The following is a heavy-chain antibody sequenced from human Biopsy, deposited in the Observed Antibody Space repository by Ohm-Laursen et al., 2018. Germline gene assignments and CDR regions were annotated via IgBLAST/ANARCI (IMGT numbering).Heavy chain of an antibody. D-gene: IGHD3-16*01. CDR2: INSDASYI. CDR1: TFTFSSDS. J-gene: IGHJ4*02. V-gene: IGHV3-21*04. Sequence: SLRLSCAASTFTFSSDSVNWVRQAPGKGLEWVSYINSDASYIYYGVSVRGRITISRDNAKNSVYLQMNSLRAEDTALYYCAKDSGGSPLGELFHWGQGNLVTVSS. CDR3: AKDSGGSPLGELFH.